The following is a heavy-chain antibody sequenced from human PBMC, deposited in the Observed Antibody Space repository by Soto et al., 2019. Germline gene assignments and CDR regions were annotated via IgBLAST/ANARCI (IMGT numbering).Heavy chain of an antibody. J-gene: IGHJ6*02. CDR2: INHSGST. CDR1: GGSFSGYY. D-gene: IGHD5-18*01. CDR3: ARGKRYAYYYYGMDV. V-gene: IGHV4-34*01. Sequence: SETLSLTCAVYGGSFSGYYWSWIRQPPGKGLEWIGEINHSGSTNYNPSLKSRVTISVDTSKNQFSLKLSSVTAADTTVYYCARGKRYAYYYYGMDVWGQGTRVTVSS.